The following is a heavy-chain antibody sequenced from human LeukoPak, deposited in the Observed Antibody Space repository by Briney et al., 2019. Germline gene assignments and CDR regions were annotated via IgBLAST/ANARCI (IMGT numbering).Heavy chain of an antibody. CDR3: AKDRGIAVAGTDY. CDR2: ISGSGGST. V-gene: IGHV3-23*01. Sequence: GGSLRLSCAAPGFTFSSYAMSWVRQAPGKGLEWVSAISGSGGSTYYADSVKGRFTISRDNSKNTLYLQMNSLRAEDTAVYYCAKDRGIAVAGTDYWGQGTLVTVSS. D-gene: IGHD6-19*01. CDR1: GFTFSSYA. J-gene: IGHJ4*02.